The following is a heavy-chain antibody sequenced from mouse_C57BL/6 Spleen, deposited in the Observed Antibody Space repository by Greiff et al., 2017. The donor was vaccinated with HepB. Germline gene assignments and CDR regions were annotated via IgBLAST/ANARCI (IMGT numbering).Heavy chain of an antibody. D-gene: IGHD4-1*01. J-gene: IGHJ2*01. CDR2: IDPETGGT. Sequence: QVHVKQSGAELVRPGASVTLSCKASGYTFTDYEMHWVKQTPVHGLEWIGAIDPETGGTAYNQKFKGKTILTADKSSSTAYMELRSLTSEDSAVYYCTRRTGREDFDYWGQGTTLTVSS. CDR1: GYTFTDYE. V-gene: IGHV1-15*01. CDR3: TRRTGREDFDY.